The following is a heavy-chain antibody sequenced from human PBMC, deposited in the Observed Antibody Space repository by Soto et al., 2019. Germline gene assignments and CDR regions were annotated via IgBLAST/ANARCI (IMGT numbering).Heavy chain of an antibody. D-gene: IGHD2-8*02. Sequence: SETLSLTCSVSGGSISGSYWSWIRQSPGKGLEWLGYVYYTGSTNYSPSLRSRVSISVDTSKNEFSLRLSSVTAADTAVYFCGRRGAAPGAHFDSGGRGTQVPVPS. V-gene: IGHV4-59*01. CDR3: GRRGAAPGAHFDS. J-gene: IGHJ4*02. CDR2: VYYTGST. CDR1: GGSISGSY.